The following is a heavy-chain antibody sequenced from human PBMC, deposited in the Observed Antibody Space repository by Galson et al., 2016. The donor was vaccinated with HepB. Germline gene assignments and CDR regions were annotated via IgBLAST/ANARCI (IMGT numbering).Heavy chain of an antibody. CDR3: GKHGGFDY. J-gene: IGHJ4*02. CDR1: GFIFSDYY. CDR2: IYSDGNT. Sequence: SLRLSCAASGFIFSDYYMSWIRQAPGKGLEWVSTIYSDGNTYYADSVKGRFTISRDNSKNTLYLFMNNLRAGDTAVYYCGKHGGFDYWGQGALVTVSS. V-gene: IGHV3-66*04. D-gene: IGHD3-16*01.